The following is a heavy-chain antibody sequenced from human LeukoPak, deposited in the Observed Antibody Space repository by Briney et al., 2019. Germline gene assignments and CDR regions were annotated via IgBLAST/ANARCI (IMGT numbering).Heavy chain of an antibody. D-gene: IGHD2-15*01. CDR1: GFTFSSYD. V-gene: IGHV3-13*01. J-gene: IGHJ4*02. CDR3: ARAGYCSGGSCYSFPLLVY. Sequence: PGGSLRLSCAASGFTFSSYDMHWVRQATGKGLEWVSAIGTAGDTYYPGSVKGRFTISRENAKNSLYLQMNSLRAGDTAVYYCARAGYCSGGSCYSFPLLVYWGQGTLVTVSS. CDR2: IGTAGDT.